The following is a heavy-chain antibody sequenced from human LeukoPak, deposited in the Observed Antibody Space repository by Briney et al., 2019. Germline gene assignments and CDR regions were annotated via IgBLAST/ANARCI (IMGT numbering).Heavy chain of an antibody. V-gene: IGHV4-39*07. Sequence: SETLSLTCTVSGGSTSSSDYYWGWIRQPPDEGLEWIASIRYSGNTYHNPSLKSRVTISVDTSKNQFSLKLSSVTAADTAVYYCARSRSSWPFDYWGQGTLVTVSS. D-gene: IGHD6-13*01. J-gene: IGHJ4*02. CDR2: IRYSGNT. CDR1: GGSTSSSDYY. CDR3: ARSRSSWPFDY.